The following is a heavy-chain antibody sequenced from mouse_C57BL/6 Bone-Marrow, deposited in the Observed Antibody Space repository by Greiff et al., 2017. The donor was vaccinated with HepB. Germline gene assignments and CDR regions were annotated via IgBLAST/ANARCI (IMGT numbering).Heavy chain of an antibody. CDR3: VRRGVYYYGSSDYAMDY. J-gene: IGHJ4*01. D-gene: IGHD1-1*01. Sequence: EVMLVESGGGLVQPKGSLKLSCAASGFSFNTYAMNWVRQAPGKGLEWVARIRSKSNNYATYYADSVKDRFTISRDDSESMLYLQMNNLKTEDTAMYYCVRRGVYYYGSSDYAMDYWGQGTSVTVSS. CDR1: GFSFNTYA. V-gene: IGHV10-1*01. CDR2: IRSKSNNYAT.